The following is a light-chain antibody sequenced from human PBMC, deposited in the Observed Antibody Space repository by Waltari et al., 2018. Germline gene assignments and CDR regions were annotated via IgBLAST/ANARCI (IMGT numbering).Light chain of an antibody. V-gene: IGLV2-14*03. CDR1: SSDVGGYDY. CDR2: DVV. J-gene: IGLJ3*02. Sequence: QSVLTQPASVSGSPGQSLTISCPGPSSDVGGYDYVSWYQQYPGNAPKLIIYDVVKRPSGVSTRFSASKSDNPASLTISGLQAEDEGDYYCCSYKRGATWVFGGGTALTVL. CDR3: CSYKRGATWV.